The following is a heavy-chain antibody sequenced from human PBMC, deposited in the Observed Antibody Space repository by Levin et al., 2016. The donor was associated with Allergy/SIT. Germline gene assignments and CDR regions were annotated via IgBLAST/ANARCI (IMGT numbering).Heavy chain of an antibody. CDR3: ARAHGYDVEYYYYYGMDV. D-gene: IGHD5-12*01. J-gene: IGHJ6*02. Sequence: WIRQPPGKGLVWVSRINSDGSSTSYADSVKGRFTISRDNAKNTLYLQMNSLRAEDTAVYYCARAHGYDVEYYYYYGMDVWGQGTTVTVSS. CDR2: INSDGSST. V-gene: IGHV3-74*01.